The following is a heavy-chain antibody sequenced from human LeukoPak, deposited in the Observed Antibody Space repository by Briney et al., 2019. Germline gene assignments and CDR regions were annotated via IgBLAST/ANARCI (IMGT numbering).Heavy chain of an antibody. Sequence: GGALRLSCAASGFTLSSYGMHWVRQAGAKGLAWVAVISYDGSKKYYADSVKGRFTNTRDNSKNTLYLQMNSLRAEDTAVYYCAKDRFVNYDILPGPLGYLGQGTLVTVSS. CDR1: GFTLSSYG. CDR2: ISYDGSKK. D-gene: IGHD3-9*01. J-gene: IGHJ4*02. CDR3: AKDRFVNYDILPGPLGY. V-gene: IGHV3-30*18.